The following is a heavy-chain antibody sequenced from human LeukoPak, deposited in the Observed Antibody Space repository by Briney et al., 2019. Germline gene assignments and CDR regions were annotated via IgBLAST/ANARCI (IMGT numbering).Heavy chain of an antibody. J-gene: IGHJ4*02. CDR3: ARRELSSSSRFFDY. D-gene: IGHD6-6*01. Sequence: GSLRLSCAASGFTFSSYEMNWVRQPPGKGLEWIGSIYYSGSTHYTPSLKSRVTISVDTSKNQFSLKLSSVTAADTAVYYCARRELSSSSRFFDYWGQGTLVTVSS. CDR2: IYYSGST. CDR1: GFTFSSYE. V-gene: IGHV4-39*01.